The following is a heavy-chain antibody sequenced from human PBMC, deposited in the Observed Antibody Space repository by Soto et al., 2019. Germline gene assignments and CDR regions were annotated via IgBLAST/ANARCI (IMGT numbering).Heavy chain of an antibody. CDR3: AIGYSSSWYSLGAPHNYYYYGMDV. Sequence: PGESLKISCKGSGYSFTSYWISWVRQMPGKGLEWMGRIDPSDSYTNYSPSFQGHVTISADKSISTAYLQWSSLKASDTAMYYCAIGYSSSWYSLGAPHNYYYYGMDVWGQGTTVTVSS. J-gene: IGHJ6*02. D-gene: IGHD6-13*01. V-gene: IGHV5-10-1*01. CDR2: IDPSDSYT. CDR1: GYSFTSYW.